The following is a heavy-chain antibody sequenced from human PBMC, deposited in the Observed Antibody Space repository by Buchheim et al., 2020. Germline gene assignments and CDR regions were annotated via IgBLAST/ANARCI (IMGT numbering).Heavy chain of an antibody. J-gene: IGHJ4*02. Sequence: QVQLVESGGGVVQPGRSLRLSCAASGFTFSSYGMHWVRQAPGKGLEWVAVIWYDGSNKYYADSVKGRFTISRDNSKNTLYLQMNSLRAEDTAVYYCARVNCISTSCHKDYWGQGTL. D-gene: IGHD2-2*01. V-gene: IGHV3-33*01. CDR2: IWYDGSNK. CDR1: GFTFSSYG. CDR3: ARVNCISTSCHKDY.